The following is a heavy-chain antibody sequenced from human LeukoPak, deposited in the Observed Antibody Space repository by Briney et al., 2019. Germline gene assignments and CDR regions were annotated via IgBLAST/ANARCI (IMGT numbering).Heavy chain of an antibody. CDR1: GFTFSSYA. V-gene: IGHV3-64*01. Sequence: GGSLRLSCAASGFTFSSYAMHWVRQAPGKGLEYVSAISSNGGSTYYANSVKGRFTISRDNSKNTLYLQMNSLRAEDTAVYYCAKDHGGNSGDGLDYWGQGTLVTVSS. CDR2: ISSNGGST. J-gene: IGHJ4*02. D-gene: IGHD4-23*01. CDR3: AKDHGGNSGDGLDY.